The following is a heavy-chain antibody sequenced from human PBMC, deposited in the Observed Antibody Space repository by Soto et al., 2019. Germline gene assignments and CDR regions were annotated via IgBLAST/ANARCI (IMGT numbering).Heavy chain of an antibody. Sequence: GGSLRLSCAASGFTFSSYSMNWVRQAPGKGLEWVSYISSSSSTIYYADSVKGRFTISRDNAKNSLYLQMNSLRDEDTAVYYCARDRVENYSNYVEDYGMDVWGQGTTVTVSS. J-gene: IGHJ6*02. D-gene: IGHD4-4*01. CDR3: ARDRVENYSNYVEDYGMDV. CDR2: ISSSSSTI. CDR1: GFTFSSYS. V-gene: IGHV3-48*02.